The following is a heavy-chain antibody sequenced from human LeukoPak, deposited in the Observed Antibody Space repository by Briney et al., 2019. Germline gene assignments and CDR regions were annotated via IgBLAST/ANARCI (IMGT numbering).Heavy chain of an antibody. CDR3: ARTLPGTPFSSFDY. CDR2: LYYSGST. J-gene: IGHJ4*02. CDR1: GGFISNYY. D-gene: IGHD6-13*01. V-gene: IGHV4-39*07. Sequence: PSETLSLTCSVSGGFISNYYWSWIRLPPGKGLQWIGSLYYSGSTYYNPSLKSRVTISLDTSKTRFSLNLSSVTAADTAVYFCARTLPGTPFSSFDYWGQGMLVTVSS.